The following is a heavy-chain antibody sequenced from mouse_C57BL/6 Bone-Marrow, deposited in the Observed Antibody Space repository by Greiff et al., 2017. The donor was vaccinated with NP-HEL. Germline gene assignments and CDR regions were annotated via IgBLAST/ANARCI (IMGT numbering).Heavy chain of an antibody. CDR2: IDPSDSYT. V-gene: IGHV1-50*01. D-gene: IGHD1-1*01. J-gene: IGHJ4*01. Sequence: VQLQQPGAELVKPGASVKLSCKASGYTFTSYWMQWVKQRPGQGLEWIGEIDPSDSYTNYNQKFKGKATLTVDTSSSTAYMQLSSLTSEDSAVYYCAREYYGSSWVYYAMDYWGQGTSVTVSS. CDR3: AREYYGSSWVYYAMDY. CDR1: GYTFTSYW.